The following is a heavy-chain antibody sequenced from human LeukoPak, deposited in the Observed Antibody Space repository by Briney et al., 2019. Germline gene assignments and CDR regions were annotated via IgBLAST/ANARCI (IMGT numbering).Heavy chain of an antibody. CDR2: ISGNGGST. CDR1: GFTFSSYA. J-gene: IGHJ4*02. D-gene: IGHD3-10*01. Sequence: GSLRLSCAASGFTFSSYAMSWVRQAPGKGLEWVSAISGNGGSTYYADSLKGRFTISRDNSKNTLYLQMSSLRAEDTAVYYCAKWEELYYFDYWGQGTLVTVSS. CDR3: AKWEELYYFDY. V-gene: IGHV3-23*01.